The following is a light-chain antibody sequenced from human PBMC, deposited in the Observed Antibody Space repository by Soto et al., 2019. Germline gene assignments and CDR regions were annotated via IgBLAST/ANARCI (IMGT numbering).Light chain of an antibody. CDR1: SGHTNYA. CDR3: QTWGTAIHDVV. Sequence: QPVLTQSPSASASLGASVKLTCTLSSGHTNYAIAWHQQQPDKGPRYLMKLNSDGSHSKGDGIPDRFSGSTSGAERHLTISSLQSGDEADYYCQTWGTAIHDVVFGGGTKLTVL. J-gene: IGLJ2*01. CDR2: LNSDGSH. V-gene: IGLV4-69*01.